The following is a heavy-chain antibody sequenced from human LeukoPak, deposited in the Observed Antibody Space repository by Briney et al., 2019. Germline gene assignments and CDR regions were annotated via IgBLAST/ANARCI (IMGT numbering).Heavy chain of an antibody. CDR2: IIGSGGST. J-gene: IGHJ6*02. CDR1: GINFNSHS. V-gene: IGHV3-23*01. CDR3: AKALFTYYYYGMDV. Sequence: GSLQLFFAASGINFNSHSMSWVRQVPGKGLEWVSAIIGSGGSTYYADSVKGRFSISRDNSKNQLFLQMNSLRAEDTAVYYCAKALFTYYYYGMDVWGQGTTVTVSS.